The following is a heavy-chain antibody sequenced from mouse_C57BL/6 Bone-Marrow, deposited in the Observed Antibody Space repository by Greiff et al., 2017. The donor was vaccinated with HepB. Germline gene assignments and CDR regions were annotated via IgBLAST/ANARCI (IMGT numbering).Heavy chain of an antibody. CDR2: IYPGDGDT. J-gene: IGHJ4*01. CDR3: ARKELTGYAMDY. Sequence: QVQLQQSGPELVKPGASVKISCKASGYAFSSSWMNWVKQRPGKGLEWIGRIYPGDGDTNYNGKFKGKATLTADKSSSTAYMQLSSLTSEDSAVYFCARKELTGYAMDYWGQGTSVTVSS. CDR1: GYAFSSSW. D-gene: IGHD4-1*01. V-gene: IGHV1-82*01.